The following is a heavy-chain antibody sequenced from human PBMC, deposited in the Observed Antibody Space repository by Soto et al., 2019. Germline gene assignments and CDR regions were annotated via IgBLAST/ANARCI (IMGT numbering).Heavy chain of an antibody. CDR1: GGSISSSSSY. CDR3: ARHGEVETATIPILWYFDL. CDR2: IYYSGST. V-gene: IGHV4-39*01. J-gene: IGHJ2*01. Sequence: PSETLSLTCTVSGGSISSSSSYWGWIRQPPGKGLEWIGSIYYSGSTYYNPSLKSRVTISVDTSKNQFSLKLSSVTAADTAVYYCARHGEVETATIPILWYFDLWGRGTLVTVS. D-gene: IGHD5-12*01.